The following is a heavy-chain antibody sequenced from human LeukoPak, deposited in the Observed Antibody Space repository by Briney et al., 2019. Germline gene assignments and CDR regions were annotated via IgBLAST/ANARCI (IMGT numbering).Heavy chain of an antibody. D-gene: IGHD6-19*01. CDR3: ARHEHKAVAGDT. J-gene: IGHJ5*02. Sequence: SETLSLTCTVSSGSISRSYFYWGWIRQPPGKGLEWIGSVYYSGNTFYSPSLKSRVTISVDTSKNHFSLRLISVTAADTAVYYCARHEHKAVAGDTWGQGTLVTVSS. V-gene: IGHV4-39*01. CDR2: VYYSGNT. CDR1: SGSISRSYFY.